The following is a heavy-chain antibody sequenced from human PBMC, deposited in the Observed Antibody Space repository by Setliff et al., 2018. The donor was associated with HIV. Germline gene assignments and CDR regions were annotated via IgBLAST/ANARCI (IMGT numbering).Heavy chain of an antibody. D-gene: IGHD3-3*01. CDR2: MNGRGDIT. J-gene: IGHJ4*02. V-gene: IGHV3-23*01. CDR1: GFTFSSYT. CDR3: ARDVSWRVRTYIDY. Sequence: GGSLRLSCAASGFTFSSYTMSWVRQTPGKGLEWVSVMNGRGDITYNADSVKGRFTISRDNSKNTLYLQMNSLRAEDTAVYYCARDVSWRVRTYIDYWGQGALVTVSS.